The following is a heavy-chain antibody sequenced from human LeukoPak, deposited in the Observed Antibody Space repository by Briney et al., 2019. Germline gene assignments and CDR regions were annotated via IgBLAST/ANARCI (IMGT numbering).Heavy chain of an antibody. V-gene: IGHV3-7*01. D-gene: IGHD1-26*01. Sequence: PGGSLRLSCAASGFTFSTYWMTWVRQAPGKGLEWVANIKQDGSDKYHVDSVKGRFTISRDNAKNSLYLQMNSLRAEDTAVYCCARDQKGAFDYWGQGTLVTVSS. CDR1: GFTFSTYW. J-gene: IGHJ4*02. CDR3: ARDQKGAFDY. CDR2: IKQDGSDK.